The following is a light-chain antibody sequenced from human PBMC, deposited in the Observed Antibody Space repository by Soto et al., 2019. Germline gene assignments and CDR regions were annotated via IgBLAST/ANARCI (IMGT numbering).Light chain of an antibody. CDR3: QQRSNWPMST. V-gene: IGKV3-11*01. CDR1: QGVSSS. CDR2: DAS. J-gene: IGKJ5*01. Sequence: VLTQSPGTLSLSPGGRATLSCRASQGVSSSLAWYQQKPGQAPRLLIYDASNRATGIPARFSGSGSGTDFTLTISSLEPEDFAVYYCQQRSNWPMSTFGQGTRLEIK.